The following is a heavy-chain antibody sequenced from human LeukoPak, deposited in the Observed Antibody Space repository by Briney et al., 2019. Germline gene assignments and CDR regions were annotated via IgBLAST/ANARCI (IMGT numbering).Heavy chain of an antibody. CDR2: IYYSGST. Sequence: PSDTLSLTCTVSGGSISSSSYYWGWIRQPAGKGLEWIESIYYSGSTYYNPSLKSRVTISVDTSKNQFSLKLSSVTAADTAVYYCARESDPIGWFGELLPNAMDVWGKGTTVTISS. CDR3: ARESDPIGWFGELLPNAMDV. CDR1: GGSISSSSYY. J-gene: IGHJ6*03. D-gene: IGHD3-10*01. V-gene: IGHV4-39*07.